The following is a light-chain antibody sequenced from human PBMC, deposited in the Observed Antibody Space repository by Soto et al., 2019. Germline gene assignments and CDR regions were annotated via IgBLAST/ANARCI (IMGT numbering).Light chain of an antibody. Sequence: DIQMTQSPSSLSASVGDRVTITCRASRSISDYLNWYQQKPGKAPNLLIYGASTLQSGVPSRFSGSGYGTDFTLTITSLQPEDFATYYCQQSDISPRTFGQGTKVDIK. J-gene: IGKJ1*01. CDR3: QQSDISPRT. V-gene: IGKV1-39*01. CDR2: GAS. CDR1: RSISDY.